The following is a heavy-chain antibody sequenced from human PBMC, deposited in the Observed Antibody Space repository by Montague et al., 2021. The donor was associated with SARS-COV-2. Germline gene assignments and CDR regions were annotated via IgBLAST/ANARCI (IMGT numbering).Heavy chain of an antibody. Sequence: SETLSLTCTVSGGSITNNIDYWAWIRQPPGKGPGWIGSIYYTGNTYYNPSLKSRVTISVVTSKNHFTLKLSSVTAAETAVYYCARLKRYFDSSGSPSAFDFWGQGTKVTVSS. V-gene: IGHV4-39*02. D-gene: IGHD3-22*01. CDR1: GGSITNNIDY. CDR3: ARLKRYFDSSGSPSAFDF. CDR2: IYYTGNT. J-gene: IGHJ3*01.